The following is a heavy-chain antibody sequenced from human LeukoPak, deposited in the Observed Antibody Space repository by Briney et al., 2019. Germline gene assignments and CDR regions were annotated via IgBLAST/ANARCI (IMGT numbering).Heavy chain of an antibody. V-gene: IGHV3-7*01. D-gene: IGHD5-12*01. J-gene: IGHJ4*02. CDR2: IKQDGSEK. CDR3: AREVACPLDY. CDR1: GFSFSTYA. Sequence: GGSLRLSCAASGFSFSTYAMSWVRQAPGKGLEWVANIKQDGSEKYYVDSVKGRFTISRDNAKNSLYLQMNSLRAEDTAVYYCAREVACPLDYWGQGTLVTVSS.